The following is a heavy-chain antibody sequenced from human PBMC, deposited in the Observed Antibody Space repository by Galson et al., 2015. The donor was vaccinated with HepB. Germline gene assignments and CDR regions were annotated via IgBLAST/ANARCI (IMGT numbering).Heavy chain of an antibody. CDR3: AREDAGYGDQNFDY. Sequence: SVKVSCKASGGTFSSYAISWVRQAPGQGLEWMGGIIPIFGTANYAQKFQGRVTITADESTSTAYMELSSLRSEDTAVYYCAREDAGYGDQNFDYWGQGTLVTVSS. CDR1: GGTFSSYA. J-gene: IGHJ4*02. V-gene: IGHV1-69*13. D-gene: IGHD4-17*01. CDR2: IIPIFGTA.